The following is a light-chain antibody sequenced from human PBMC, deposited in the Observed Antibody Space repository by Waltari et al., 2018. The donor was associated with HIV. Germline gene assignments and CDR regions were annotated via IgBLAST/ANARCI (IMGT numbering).Light chain of an antibody. J-gene: IGLJ2*01. V-gene: IGLV1-47*01. Sequence: QSVLTQPPSASGTPGRMVTIACTGRGSNIGSNSVNRYRYLPGPAHKLLLYMNSHRPRRAPVRECGSESGTSASLAISGIRSEDEAEYYCAAWDCSLSVVVFGGGTKLTVL. CDR1: GSNIGSNS. CDR2: MNS. CDR3: AAWDCSLSVVV.